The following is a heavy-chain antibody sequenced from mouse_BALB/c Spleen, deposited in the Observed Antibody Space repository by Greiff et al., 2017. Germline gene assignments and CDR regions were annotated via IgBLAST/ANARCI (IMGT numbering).Heavy chain of an antibody. D-gene: IGHD2-10*02. CDR3: SRSICDHFAY. V-gene: IGHV5-9-3*01. Sequence: EVKLVESGGGLVQPGGSVKLSCAASGFTFSSYDMSWVRQTPEKRLEWVATISSGGSYTNYTDRVKGRLTISRDNAKNSLYLRMSSLRSDDTAMYYCSRSICDHFAYWGQGTPVTVSA. J-gene: IGHJ3*01. CDR2: ISSGGSYT. CDR1: GFTFSSYD.